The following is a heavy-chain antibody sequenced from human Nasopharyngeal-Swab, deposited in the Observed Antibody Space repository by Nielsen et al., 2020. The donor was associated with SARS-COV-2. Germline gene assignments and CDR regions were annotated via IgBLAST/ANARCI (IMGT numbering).Heavy chain of an antibody. CDR1: GFTFSSIA. CDR3: AKDAHYGGPPGDAFDI. CDR2: LSNDGSNK. J-gene: IGHJ3*02. D-gene: IGHD4-23*01. Sequence: GESLKISCAASGFTFSSIAMHWVRQAPGKGLEWVAVLSNDGSNKYYADSVEGRFTISRDNSKSTLYLQMNSLRAEDTAVYYCAKDAHYGGPPGDAFDIWGQGTMVTVSS. V-gene: IGHV3-30-3*01.